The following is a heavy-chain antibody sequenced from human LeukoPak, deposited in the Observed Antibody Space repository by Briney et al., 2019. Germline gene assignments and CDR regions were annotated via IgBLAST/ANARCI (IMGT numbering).Heavy chain of an antibody. D-gene: IGHD3-10*01. CDR2: IYYSGST. Sequence: SETLSLTCTVSGGSISSSSYYWGWIRQPPGKGLEWIGSIYYSGSTYYNPSLKSRVTISVVTSKNQFSLKLSSVTAADTAVYYCARLRITMVRGLDAFDIWGQGTMVTVSS. CDR1: GGSISSSSYY. CDR3: ARLRITMVRGLDAFDI. V-gene: IGHV4-39*01. J-gene: IGHJ3*02.